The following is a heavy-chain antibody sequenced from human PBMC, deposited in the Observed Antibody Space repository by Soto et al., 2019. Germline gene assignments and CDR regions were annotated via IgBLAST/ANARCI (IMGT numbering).Heavy chain of an antibody. CDR3: ARISRYQYDFDF. J-gene: IGHJ4*02. CDR2: IFSDDEK. V-gene: IGHV2-26*01. Sequence: QVTLKESGPVLVNPTETLTLTCTVSGFSLSNSKVGVSWIRQPPGTALEWLAQIFSDDEKSYNTSLQTRRTISKDTSKSQVVLTMTNMDPVDTGTYFCARISRYQYDFDFWGQGTLVTVSS. D-gene: IGHD2-2*01. CDR1: GFSLSNSKVG.